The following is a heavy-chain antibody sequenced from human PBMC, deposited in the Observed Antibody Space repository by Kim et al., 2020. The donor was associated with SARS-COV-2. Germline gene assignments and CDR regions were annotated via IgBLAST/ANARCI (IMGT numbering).Heavy chain of an antibody. D-gene: IGHD3-22*01. CDR2: IYPGDSDT. CDR1: GYSFTSYW. Sequence: GESLKISRKGSGYSFTSYWIGWVRQMPGKGLEWMGIIYPGDSDTRYSPSFQGQVTISADKSISTAYLQWSSLKASDTAMYYCARHYDYYDSSGYYDWFDPWGQGTLVTVSS. CDR3: ARHYDYYDSSGYYDWFDP. J-gene: IGHJ5*02. V-gene: IGHV5-51*01.